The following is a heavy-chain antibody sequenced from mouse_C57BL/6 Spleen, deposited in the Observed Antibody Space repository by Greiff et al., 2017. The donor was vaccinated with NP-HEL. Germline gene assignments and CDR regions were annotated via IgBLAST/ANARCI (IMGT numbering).Heavy chain of an antibody. Sequence: QVQLQQSGAALESPGASVTLSCKSAGYTFTDYDMLGVKDTRVRPRMGFGAFYPETGCTAYNQKFKGKAILTADKSSSTAYMELRSLTSEDSAVYYCTRKAYTGYFDYWGQGTTLTVSS. CDR2: FYPETGCT. V-gene: IGHV1-15*01. D-gene: IGHD5-1-1*01. J-gene: IGHJ2*01. CDR3: TRKAYTGYFDY. CDR1: GYTFTDYD.